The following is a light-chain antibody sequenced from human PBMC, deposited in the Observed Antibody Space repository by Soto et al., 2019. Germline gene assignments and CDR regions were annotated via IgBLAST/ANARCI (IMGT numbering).Light chain of an antibody. V-gene: IGLV2-14*01. CDR1: SSEVGGYNY. Sequence: SAPTQPAPLSWAPGQSITISFTGTSSEVGGYNYVSWYQQHPGKAPKLMIYDVSNRPPGVSNRFSGSKSGNTASLTISGLQAEDEADYYCSSYTSSSTPYVFGTGTKVTVL. CDR3: SSYTSSSTPYV. CDR2: DVS. J-gene: IGLJ1*01.